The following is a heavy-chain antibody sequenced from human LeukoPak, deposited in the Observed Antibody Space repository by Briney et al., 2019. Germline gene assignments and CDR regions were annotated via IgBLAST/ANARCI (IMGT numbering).Heavy chain of an antibody. CDR1: RGSIRNYY. J-gene: IGHJ4*02. Sequence: SETLSLTCTVSRGSIRNYYWSWVRQAPGKGLEWIGYIYSSGSTNYNPSLKSRVSISIDTSKNQFSLRLTFVIPADTAVYYCARETVIASSYDYWGQGILVIVSS. CDR2: IYSSGST. CDR3: ARETVIASSYDY. V-gene: IGHV4-59*01. D-gene: IGHD2-21*01.